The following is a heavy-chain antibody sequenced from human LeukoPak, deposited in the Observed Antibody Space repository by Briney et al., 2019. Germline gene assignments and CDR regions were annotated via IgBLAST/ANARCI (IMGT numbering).Heavy chain of an antibody. Sequence: GGPLRLSCAASGFTFSDYYMSWIRQAPGKGLEWVSYISSSGSTIYYADSVKGRFTISRDNAKNSLYLQMNSLRAEDTAVYYCASDPEIVVVPAATGYMDVWGKGTTVTVS. D-gene: IGHD2-2*01. J-gene: IGHJ6*03. CDR3: ASDPEIVVVPAATGYMDV. CDR1: GFTFSDYY. V-gene: IGHV3-11*04. CDR2: ISSSGSTI.